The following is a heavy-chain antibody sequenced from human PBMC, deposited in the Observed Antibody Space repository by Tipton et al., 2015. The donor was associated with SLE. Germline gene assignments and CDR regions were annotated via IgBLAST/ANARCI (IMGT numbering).Heavy chain of an antibody. J-gene: IGHJ4*02. CDR3: AKERRDYSSGWSELDY. V-gene: IGHV4-34*01. Sequence: LRLSCAVYGGSFSGYYWSWIRQPPGKGLEWIGEINHSGSTNYNPSLKSRVTISIDTSKNQFSLKLSSVTAADTAVYYCAKERRDYSSGWSELDYWGQGTLVTVSS. D-gene: IGHD6-19*01. CDR2: INHSGST. CDR1: GGSFSGYY.